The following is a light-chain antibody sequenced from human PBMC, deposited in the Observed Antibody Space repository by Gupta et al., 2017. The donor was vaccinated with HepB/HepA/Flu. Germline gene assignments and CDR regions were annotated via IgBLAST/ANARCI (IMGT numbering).Light chain of an antibody. J-gene: IGKJ4*01. CDR1: QIISSW. CDR2: KAS. Sequence: DIQMTQSPSTLSASVGDRVTITCRASQIISSWLAWYQQKPGKAPKLLIYKASKVESGVSSRFSGSGSRTEFTLTISSRQPDDFATYYCQHKNSSPITFGRGTKVDIK. CDR3: QHKNSSPIT. V-gene: IGKV1-5*03.